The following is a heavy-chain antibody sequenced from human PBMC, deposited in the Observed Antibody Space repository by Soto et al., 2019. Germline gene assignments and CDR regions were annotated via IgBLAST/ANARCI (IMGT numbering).Heavy chain of an antibody. J-gene: IGHJ6*02. CDR2: INYSGTT. CDR1: GGSFSGYY. D-gene: IGHD3-3*01. Sequence: QVQLHQVGAGLLKPSETLSLTCVVYGGSFSGYYWSWVRQPPGKGLEWIGEINYSGTTNYSPSLKRRVTLSVDTSKNQFSLKVSSVTAADTAVYYCARGFGGTIFGVITNFYYYAMDVWGQGTTVTVSS. CDR3: ARGFGGTIFGVITNFYYYAMDV. V-gene: IGHV4-34*01.